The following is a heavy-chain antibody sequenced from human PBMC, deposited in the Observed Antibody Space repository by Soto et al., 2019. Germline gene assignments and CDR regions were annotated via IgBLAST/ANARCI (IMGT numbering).Heavy chain of an antibody. J-gene: IGHJ3*02. CDR3: ARTVGGGYDQFGAFDI. D-gene: IGHD5-12*01. Sequence: QVQLVESGGGVVQPGRSLRLSCAASGFTFSSYGTHWVRQAPGKGLEWVAVIWYDGSNKYYADSVKGRFTISRDNSKNTLYLQMNSLRAEDTAVYYCARTVGGGYDQFGAFDIWGQGTMVTVSS. CDR2: IWYDGSNK. V-gene: IGHV3-33*01. CDR1: GFTFSSYG.